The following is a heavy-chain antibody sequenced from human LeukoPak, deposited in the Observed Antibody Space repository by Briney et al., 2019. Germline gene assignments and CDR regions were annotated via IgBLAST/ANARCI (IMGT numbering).Heavy chain of an antibody. V-gene: IGHV3-23*01. CDR3: AKFYDILTGYFDY. J-gene: IGHJ4*02. CDR1: GFPFSSYA. CDR2: ISGGNGNTYYA. Sequence: GGSLRLSCAASGFPFSSYAMSWVRQSPGKGLEWVSAISGGNGNTYYAYYADSVRGRFTISRDSPKNTLYLQMNSLRAEDTAVYYCAKFYDILTGYFDYWGQGTLVTVSS. D-gene: IGHD3-9*01.